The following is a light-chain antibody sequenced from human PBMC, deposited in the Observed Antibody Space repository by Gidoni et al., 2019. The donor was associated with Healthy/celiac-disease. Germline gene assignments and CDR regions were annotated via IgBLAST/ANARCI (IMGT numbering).Light chain of an antibody. Sequence: DIQMTQSPSTLSASVGDRLTITCRASQSISSWLAWYQQKPGKAPKLLIYKASSLESGVPSRFSGSGSVTEFTLTISSLQPDDFATYYCQQYNSYLYTFGQGTKLEIK. CDR3: QQYNSYLYT. CDR2: KAS. J-gene: IGKJ2*01. V-gene: IGKV1-5*03. CDR1: QSISSW.